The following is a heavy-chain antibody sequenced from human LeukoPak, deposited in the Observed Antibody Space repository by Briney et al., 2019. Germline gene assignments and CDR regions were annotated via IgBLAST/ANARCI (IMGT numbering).Heavy chain of an antibody. V-gene: IGHV4-59*01. J-gene: IGHJ3*02. CDR2: IYYSGST. CDR1: GGSISSYY. D-gene: IGHD3-22*01. CDR3: AREGTMIVVGHDAFDI. Sequence: SETLSLTCTVSGGSISSYYWSWIRQPPGKGLEWIGYIYYSGSTNYNPSLKSRVTISVDTSRNQFSLKLSSVTAADTAVYYCAREGTMIVVGHDAFDIWGQGTMVTVSS.